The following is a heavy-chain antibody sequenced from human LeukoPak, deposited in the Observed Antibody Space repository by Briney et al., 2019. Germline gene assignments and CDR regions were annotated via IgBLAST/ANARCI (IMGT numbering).Heavy chain of an antibody. V-gene: IGHV5-51*01. CDR3: ARAKVVVAATPGERNWFDP. Sequence: GESLKISCKGSGYSFTSYWIGWVRQMPGKGLEWMGIIYPGDSDTRYSPSFQGQVTISADKCISTAYLQWSSLKASDTAMYYCARAKVVVAATPGERNWFDPWGQGTLVTVSS. D-gene: IGHD2-15*01. CDR1: GYSFTSYW. CDR2: IYPGDSDT. J-gene: IGHJ5*02.